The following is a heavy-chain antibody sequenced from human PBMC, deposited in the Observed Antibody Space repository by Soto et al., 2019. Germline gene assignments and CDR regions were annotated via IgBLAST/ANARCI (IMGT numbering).Heavy chain of an antibody. CDR3: ARPSEGMAPLYYFDY. Sequence: QLQLQESGPGLVKPSETLSLTCTVSGGSISSSSYYWGWIRQPPGKGLEWIGSIYYSGGTYYNPSLKSRVTISVDTSKYQFSLKLNSVTAADTAVYYCARPSEGMAPLYYFDYWGQGTLVTVSS. CDR1: GGSISSSSYY. J-gene: IGHJ4*02. V-gene: IGHV4-39*01. CDR2: IYYSGGT.